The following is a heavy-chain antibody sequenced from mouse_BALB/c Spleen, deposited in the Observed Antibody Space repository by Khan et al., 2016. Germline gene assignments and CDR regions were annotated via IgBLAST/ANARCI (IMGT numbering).Heavy chain of an antibody. CDR3: MRYSSYWYFDV. CDR2: INSDGSAI. CDR1: GFTFSGFW. V-gene: IGHV11-2*02. Sequence: EVQLLETGGGLVQPGGSRGLSCEGSGFTFSGFWMSWVRQTPGKTLEWIGDINSDGSAINYAPSIKDRFTIFRDNDKSTLYLQMSNVRSEDTAMYCCMRYSSYWYFDVWGAGTTVTVSS. D-gene: IGHD1-1*01. J-gene: IGHJ1*01.